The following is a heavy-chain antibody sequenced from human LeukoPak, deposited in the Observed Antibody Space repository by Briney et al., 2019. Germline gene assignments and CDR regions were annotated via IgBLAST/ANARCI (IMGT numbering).Heavy chain of an antibody. V-gene: IGHV3-30-3*01. CDR3: ARDRNGGSFDY. CDR2: ISYDGSNK. Sequence: GGSLRLSCAASGFTFSSYTMNWVRQAPGKGLGWVALISYDGSNKFYADSVKGRFSIFRDKSKNTLYLQMNSLRAEDTAVYYCARDRNGGSFDYWGQGTLVTVSS. CDR1: GFTFSSYT. J-gene: IGHJ4*02. D-gene: IGHD4-23*01.